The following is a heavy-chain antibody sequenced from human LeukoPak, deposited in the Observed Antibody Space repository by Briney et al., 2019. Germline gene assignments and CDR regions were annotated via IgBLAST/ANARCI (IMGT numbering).Heavy chain of an antibody. CDR1: GFTFDEYA. V-gene: IGHV3-9*01. D-gene: IGHD3-10*01. Sequence: GGSLRLSCAASGFTFDEYAMHWVRQAPGKGLEWVSGISYSSGTIGYVDSVKGRFTISRDNGKNSLYLQVNSLRVEDTAVYYCAKLAKYFFGSETFYFFEHWGQGTPVTASS. J-gene: IGHJ4*02. CDR3: AKLAKYFFGSETFYFFEH. CDR2: ISYSSGTI.